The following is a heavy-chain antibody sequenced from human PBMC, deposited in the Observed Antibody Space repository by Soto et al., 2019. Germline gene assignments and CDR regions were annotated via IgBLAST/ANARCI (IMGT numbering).Heavy chain of an antibody. CDR1: GFTFNIYA. CDR3: ATVHNTPRSFDY. Sequence: GGSLRLSCAASGFTFNIYAMTWVRQAPGKGLEWVPTTGATGRTTYYSDSVKGRFTVSRDNSKNTLDLQMSNLRAEDTAVYYCATVHNTPRSFDYWGQGTLVTVSS. J-gene: IGHJ4*02. CDR2: TGATGRTT. V-gene: IGHV3-23*01. D-gene: IGHD1-20*01.